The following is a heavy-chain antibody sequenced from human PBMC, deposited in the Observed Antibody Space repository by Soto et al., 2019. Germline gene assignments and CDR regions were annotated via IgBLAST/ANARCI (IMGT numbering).Heavy chain of an antibody. CDR2: IYHSGST. Sequence: SETLSLTCAVSGGSISSGGYSWSWIRQPPGKGLEWIGYIYHSGSTYYNPSLKSRVTISVDTSKNQFSLKLSSVTAADTAVYYCARGDGYNYYYGMDVWGQGTTVTVSS. CDR3: ARGDGYNYYYGMDV. CDR1: GGSISSGGYS. D-gene: IGHD5-12*01. V-gene: IGHV4-30-2*01. J-gene: IGHJ6*02.